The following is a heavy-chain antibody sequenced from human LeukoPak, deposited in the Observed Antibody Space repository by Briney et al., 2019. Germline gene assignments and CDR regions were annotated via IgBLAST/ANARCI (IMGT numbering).Heavy chain of an antibody. D-gene: IGHD1-26*01. CDR1: GGSFSGYY. V-gene: IGHV4-34*01. CDR2: INHSGST. J-gene: IGHJ4*02. CDR3: AREGSYYDYFDY. Sequence: SEALSLTCAVYGGSFSGYYWSWIRQPPGKGLEWIGEINHSGSTNYNPSLKSRVTISVDTSKNQFSLKLSSVTAADTAVYYCAREGSYYDYFDYWGQGTLVTVSS.